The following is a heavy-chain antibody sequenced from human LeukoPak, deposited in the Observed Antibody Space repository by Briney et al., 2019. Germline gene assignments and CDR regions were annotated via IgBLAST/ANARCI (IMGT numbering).Heavy chain of an antibody. CDR3: ARDLGSSGYYYYFDY. CDR2: IYYSGST. Sequence: PSETLSLTCTVSGGSISSGDYYWSWIRQPPGKGLEWIGYIYYSGSTYYNPSLKSRVTVSVDTSKNQFSLKLSSVTAADTAVYYCARDLGSSGYYYYFDYWGQGTLVTVSS. D-gene: IGHD3-22*01. V-gene: IGHV4-30-4*01. CDR1: GGSISSGDYY. J-gene: IGHJ4*02.